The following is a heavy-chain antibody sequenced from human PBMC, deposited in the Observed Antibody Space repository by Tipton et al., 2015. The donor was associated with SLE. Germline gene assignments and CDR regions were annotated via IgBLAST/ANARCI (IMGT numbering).Heavy chain of an antibody. CDR1: GGSISSYY. CDR3: ASTTAQYYFDY. J-gene: IGHJ4*02. Sequence: TLSLTCTVSGGSISSYYWSWIRQPPGKGLEWIGYIYTSGSTNYNPSLKSRVTISVDTSKNQFSLKLSSVTAADTAVYYCASTTAQYYFDYWGQGTLVTVSS. V-gene: IGHV4-4*09. D-gene: IGHD1-14*01. CDR2: IYTSGST.